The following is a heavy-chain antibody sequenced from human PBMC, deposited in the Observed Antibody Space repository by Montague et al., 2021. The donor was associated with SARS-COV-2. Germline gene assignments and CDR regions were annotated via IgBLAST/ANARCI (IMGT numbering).Heavy chain of an antibody. J-gene: IGHJ6*02. CDR2: IWYDGSNK. V-gene: IGHV3-33*01. CDR3: ARVLSYYGMDV. CDR1: GFTFSSYG. Sequence: FMRLSCAASGFTFSSYGMHWVRQAPGKGLEWVAVIWYDGSNKYYADSVKGRFTISRDNPKNTLYLQMNSLRAEDTAVYYCARVLSYYGMDVWGQGTTVTVSS. D-gene: IGHD3-10*01.